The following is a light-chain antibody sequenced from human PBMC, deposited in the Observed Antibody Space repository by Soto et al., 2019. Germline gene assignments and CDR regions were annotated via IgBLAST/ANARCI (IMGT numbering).Light chain of an antibody. J-gene: IGLJ2*01. CDR2: DVN. CDR1: SSDVGGYNH. CDR3: SSDKSRRV. V-gene: IGLV2-14*01. Sequence: QSALPQPASVSGSPGQSITISCTGTSSDVGGYNHVSWYQQHPGKAPRLMMYDVNNRPSGVSNRFSGSKSRNTASLTISGLQAEDEADYYCSSDKSRRVFGGGTKLTVL.